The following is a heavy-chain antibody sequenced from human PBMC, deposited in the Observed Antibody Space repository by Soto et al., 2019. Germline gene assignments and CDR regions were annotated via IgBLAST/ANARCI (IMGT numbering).Heavy chain of an antibody. Sequence: QVQLVQSGAEVKKPGSSVKVSCKASGGTFSSYAINWVRQAPGQGLEWMGGIIPIFGTANHAQRFQGRVLIPAAESTSTASMELSSLRSEDTAVYYCARDRGPSSGYYPYWFDPWGQGTLVTVSS. D-gene: IGHD3-22*01. CDR1: GGTFSSYA. V-gene: IGHV1-69*12. J-gene: IGHJ5*02. CDR2: IIPIFGTA. CDR3: ARDRGPSSGYYPYWFDP.